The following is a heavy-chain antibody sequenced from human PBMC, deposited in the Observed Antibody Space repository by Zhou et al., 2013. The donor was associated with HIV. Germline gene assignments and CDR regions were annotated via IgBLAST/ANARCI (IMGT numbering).Heavy chain of an antibody. CDR2: ISVYSGNT. D-gene: IGHD3-10*01. CDR1: GYAFISYG. J-gene: IGHJ3*02. V-gene: IGHV1-18*01. Sequence: QVQLVQSGTEVKKPGASVKVSCKASGYAFISYGINWVRQAPGQGLEWMGWISVYSGNTNYAQKLQGRVTMTTDTSTSTAYMELRSLRSDDTAVYYCARDGAWFGEFDIAFDIWGQGTMVTVSS. CDR3: ARDGAWFGEFDIAFDI.